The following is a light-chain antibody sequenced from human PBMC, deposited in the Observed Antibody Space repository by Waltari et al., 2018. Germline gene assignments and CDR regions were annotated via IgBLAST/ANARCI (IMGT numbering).Light chain of an antibody. V-gene: IGLV2-11*01. J-gene: IGLJ2*01. Sequence: QSALTQPRSVSGSPGHSVPFPCTVTISEVGAYTYVSCYQVHPGKVPNPILYDVDTRPSGVPDRFSGSKAGNTASLTIAGLQTEDEADYYCCSYAGRYTSVFGGGTKVTVL. CDR3: CSYAGRYTSV. CDR1: ISEVGAYTY. CDR2: DVD.